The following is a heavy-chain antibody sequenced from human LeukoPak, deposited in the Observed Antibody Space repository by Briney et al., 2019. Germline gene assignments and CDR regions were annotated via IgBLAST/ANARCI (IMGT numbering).Heavy chain of an antibody. D-gene: IGHD5-24*01. V-gene: IGHV3-48*01. CDR3: ARDYKYAFDN. CDR2: IGSDSGNT. Sequence: PGGSLRLSCAASGFTFSDYSMNWVRQAPGKGLEWISYIGSDSGNTNYADSVKGRFTISGDKAKNSLYLQMNSLRVEDTAVYYCARDYKYAFDNWGQGTLVTVSS. CDR1: GFTFSDYS. J-gene: IGHJ4*02.